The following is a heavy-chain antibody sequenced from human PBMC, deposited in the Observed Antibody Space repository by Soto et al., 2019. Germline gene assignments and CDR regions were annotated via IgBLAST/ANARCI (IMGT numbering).Heavy chain of an antibody. J-gene: IGHJ5*02. CDR3: ARTYYYGSGSYPRFDP. CDR1: GFTFSTYA. V-gene: IGHV3-23*01. D-gene: IGHD3-10*01. Sequence: PGGSLRLSCVASGFTFSTYAMSWVRQAPGKGLEWVSGISRTGESAYYADSVKGRFTISRDNSKNTLYLQMNGLRAEDTAVYYCARTYYYGSGSYPRFDPWGQGTLVTVSS. CDR2: ISRTGESA.